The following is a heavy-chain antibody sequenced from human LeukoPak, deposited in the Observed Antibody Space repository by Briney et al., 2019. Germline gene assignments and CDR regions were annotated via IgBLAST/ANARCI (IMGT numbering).Heavy chain of an antibody. CDR1: GFTFSDYY. Sequence: GGSLRLSCAASGFTFSDYYMSWIRQAPGKGLEWVSYISSSGSTIYYADSVKGRFTISRDNAKNSLYLQMNSLRAEDTAVYYCARVSWSYDILTGYWGLLDYWGQGTLVTVSS. V-gene: IGHV3-11*04. CDR3: ARVSWSYDILTGYWGLLDY. D-gene: IGHD3-9*01. CDR2: ISSSGSTI. J-gene: IGHJ4*02.